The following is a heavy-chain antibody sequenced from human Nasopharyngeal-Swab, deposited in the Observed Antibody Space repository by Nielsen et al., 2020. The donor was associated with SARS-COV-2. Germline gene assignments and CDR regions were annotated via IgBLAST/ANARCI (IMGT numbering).Heavy chain of an antibody. CDR2: ISAYNGNT. CDR1: GYTFTSYG. Sequence: ASVKVSCKASGYTFTSYGISWVRQAPGQGLEWMGWISAYNGNTNCAQKLQGRVTMTTDTSTSTAYMELRSLRSDDTAVYYCARVLYDYIWGSYRSCDYWGQGTLVTVSS. D-gene: IGHD3-16*02. V-gene: IGHV1-18*01. J-gene: IGHJ4*02. CDR3: ARVLYDYIWGSYRSCDY.